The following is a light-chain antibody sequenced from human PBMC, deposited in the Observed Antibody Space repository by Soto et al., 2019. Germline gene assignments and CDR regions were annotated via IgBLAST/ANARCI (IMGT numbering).Light chain of an antibody. Sequence: QSVLIQPPSASGTPGQTVTISCSGSSSNIGSAYIYWYQHLPGTAPKLLIYRNNQRPSGVPDRFSASKSGTSASLAISGLRSEDDADYYCAAWDDSLVVFGGGTKVTVL. CDR2: RNN. J-gene: IGLJ2*01. CDR3: AAWDDSLVV. V-gene: IGLV1-47*01. CDR1: SSNIGSAY.